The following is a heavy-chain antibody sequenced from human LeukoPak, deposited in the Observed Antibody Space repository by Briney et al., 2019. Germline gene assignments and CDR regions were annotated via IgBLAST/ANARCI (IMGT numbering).Heavy chain of an antibody. Sequence: PGGSLRLSCASSGFTFSSYSMNWVRQAPGKGLEWVSSISSSSSYIYYADSVKGRFTISRDNAKNSLYLQMNSLRAEDTAMYYCARPYCSSTSCYVNDYWGQGTLVTVSS. V-gene: IGHV3-21*01. CDR1: GFTFSSYS. J-gene: IGHJ4*02. CDR2: ISSSSSYI. D-gene: IGHD2-2*01. CDR3: ARPYCSSTSCYVNDY.